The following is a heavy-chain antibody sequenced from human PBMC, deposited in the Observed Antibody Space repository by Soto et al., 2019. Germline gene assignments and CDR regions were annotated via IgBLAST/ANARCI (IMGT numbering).Heavy chain of an antibody. CDR2: ISYDGSNK. J-gene: IGHJ5*02. Sequence: GGSLRLSCAASGFTFSSYAMHWVRQAPGEGLEWVAVISYDGSNKYYADSVKGRFTISRDNSKNTLYLQMNSLRAEDTAVYYCARGGATHLNNWNRWGQGTLGTV. CDR3: ARGGATHLNNWNR. CDR1: GFTFSSYA. D-gene: IGHD1-20*01. V-gene: IGHV3-30-3*01.